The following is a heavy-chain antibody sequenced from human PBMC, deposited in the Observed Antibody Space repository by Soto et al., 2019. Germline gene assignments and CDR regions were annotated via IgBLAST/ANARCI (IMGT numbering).Heavy chain of an antibody. Sequence: SETLSLTCTVSGGSISSGGYYWSWIRQHPGKGLEWIGYIYYSGSTYYNPSLKSRVTISVDTSKNQFSLKLSSVTAADTAVYYCARGVDYGDYVGYFDYWGQGTLVTAPQ. V-gene: IGHV4-31*03. CDR2: IYYSGST. CDR3: ARGVDYGDYVGYFDY. CDR1: GGSISSGGYY. J-gene: IGHJ4*02. D-gene: IGHD4-17*01.